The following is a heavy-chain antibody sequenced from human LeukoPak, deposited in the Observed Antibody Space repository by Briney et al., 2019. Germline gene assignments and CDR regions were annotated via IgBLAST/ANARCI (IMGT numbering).Heavy chain of an antibody. V-gene: IGHV3-7*01. CDR2: IKQDGSEK. Sequence: PGGSLRLSCAASGFTFSSDWMSWVRQAPGKGLGWVANIKQDGSEKYYVDSVKGRFTISRDNAKNSLYLQMNSLRAEDTAVYYCGYGLLLRFDPWGQGTLVTVSS. CDR3: GYGLLLRFDP. J-gene: IGHJ5*02. CDR1: GFTFSSDW. D-gene: IGHD1-26*01.